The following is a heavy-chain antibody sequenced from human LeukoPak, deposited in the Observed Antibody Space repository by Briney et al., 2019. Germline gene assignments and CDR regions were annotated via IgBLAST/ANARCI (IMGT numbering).Heavy chain of an antibody. Sequence: ASVKVSCKASGYTFTDYYMHWVQQAPGQGLEWMGWINPKSGDTNYAQKFQGRVTMTRDTSISTAYMELSRLTSDDTAVYYCARDYYGSGSFSGHWGQGTLATVSS. V-gene: IGHV1-2*02. CDR2: INPKSGDT. CDR3: ARDYYGSGSFSGH. D-gene: IGHD3-10*01. J-gene: IGHJ4*02. CDR1: GYTFTDYY.